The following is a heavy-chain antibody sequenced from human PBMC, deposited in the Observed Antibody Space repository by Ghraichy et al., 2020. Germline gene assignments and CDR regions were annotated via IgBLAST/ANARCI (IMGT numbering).Heavy chain of an antibody. CDR3: ARGGYGITFYYYYGMDV. CDR1: GGSISSYY. V-gene: IGHV4-4*07. Sequence: SETLSLTCTVSGGSISSYYWSWIRQPAGKGLEWIGRIYTSGSTNYNPSLKSRVTMSVDTSKNQFSLKLSSVTAADTAVYYCARGGYGITFYYYYGMDVWGQGTTVTVSS. CDR2: IYTSGST. J-gene: IGHJ6*02. D-gene: IGHD5-18*01.